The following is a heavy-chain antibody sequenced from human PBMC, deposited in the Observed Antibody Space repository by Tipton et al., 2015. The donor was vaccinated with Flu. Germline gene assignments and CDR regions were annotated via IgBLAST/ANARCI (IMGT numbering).Heavy chain of an antibody. D-gene: IGHD2-21*01. CDR3: ARQIGGGDCY. V-gene: IGHV3-23*01. Sequence: SLRLSCTASGITFSSYAMSWVRQAPGKGLEWVSSIVRSGTTTYYADSVKGRLSISRDNAKNSVYLQMNSLRAEDTAVYYCARQIGGGDCYWGQGTLVTVSS. CDR1: GITFSSYA. CDR2: IVRSGTTT. J-gene: IGHJ4*02.